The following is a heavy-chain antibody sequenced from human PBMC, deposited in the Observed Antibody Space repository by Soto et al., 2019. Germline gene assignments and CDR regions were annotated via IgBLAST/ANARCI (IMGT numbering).Heavy chain of an antibody. CDR3: ASRDQGTGDAFDI. CDR2: IYYSGST. V-gene: IGHV4-59*01. CDR1: GGSISSYY. J-gene: IGHJ3*02. D-gene: IGHD3-9*01. Sequence: SETLSLTCTVSGGSISSYYWSWIRQPPGKGLEWIGYIYYSGSTNYNPSLKSRVTISVDTSKNQFSLKLSSVTSADTAVYYCASRDQGTGDAFDIWGQGTMVTVSS.